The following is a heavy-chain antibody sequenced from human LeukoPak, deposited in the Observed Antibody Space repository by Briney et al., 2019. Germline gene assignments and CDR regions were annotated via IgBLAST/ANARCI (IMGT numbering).Heavy chain of an antibody. CDR2: MNPNSGTT. D-gene: IGHD4-23*01. Sequence: ASVKVSCEASGYTFTSYDINWVRQTTGQGLEWMGWMNPNSGTTGYAQKFQGRVTITRNTSISTAYMELSSLRSEDTAVYYCARVDGVTNFDYWGQGTLVTVSS. CDR3: ARVDGVTNFDY. CDR1: GYTFTSYD. V-gene: IGHV1-8*03. J-gene: IGHJ4*02.